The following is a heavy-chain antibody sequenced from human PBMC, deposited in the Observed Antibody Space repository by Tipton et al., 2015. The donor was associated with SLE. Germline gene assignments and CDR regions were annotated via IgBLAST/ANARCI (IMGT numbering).Heavy chain of an antibody. Sequence: GSLRLSCAASGFTVSSNYMSWVRQAPGKGLEWVSVIYSGGSTYYADSVKGRFTISRDNAKNSLYLYMTSLRGEDTAFYHCAKDKEMASIRTYFFDSWGQGTLVTVSS. CDR1: GFTVSSNY. J-gene: IGHJ4*02. D-gene: IGHD5-24*01. CDR3: AKDKEMASIRTYFFDS. V-gene: IGHV3-53*05. CDR2: IYSGGST.